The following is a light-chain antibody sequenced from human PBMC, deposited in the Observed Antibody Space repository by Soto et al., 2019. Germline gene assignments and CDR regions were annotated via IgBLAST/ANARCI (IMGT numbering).Light chain of an antibody. CDR1: SSDIGAHDY. J-gene: IGLJ1*01. CDR3: LSFRTRSTHV. V-gene: IGLV2-14*01. Sequence: QSALTQPASLSGSPGQSITISCTGTSSDIGAHDYVFWLQQHPGKALKLMTSEVNNRTSGVSNRFSGSKSGNTAYLTTSGLQVEDEAEYFCLSFRTRSTHVFGTGTKVTVL. CDR2: EVN.